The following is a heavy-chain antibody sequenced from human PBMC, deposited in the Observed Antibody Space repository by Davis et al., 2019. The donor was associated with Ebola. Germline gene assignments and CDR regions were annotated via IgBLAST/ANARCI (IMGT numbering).Heavy chain of an antibody. V-gene: IGHV3-30*14. CDR1: GLTFSVSA. Sequence: GGSLRLPCTASGLTFSVSAIHWVRQAPGKGLAWVADISYDGTSESYVDSVKGRFTIPRDNSKNTLYLRMSSLKPEDTALDYWVKLRVRGVAYFGLWGQGTLVTVSS. D-gene: IGHD3-10*01. J-gene: IGHJ4*02. CDR2: ISYDGTSE. CDR3: VKLRVRGVAYFGL.